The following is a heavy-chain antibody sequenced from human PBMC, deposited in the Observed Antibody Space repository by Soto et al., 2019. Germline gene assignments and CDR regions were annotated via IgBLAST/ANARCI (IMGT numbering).Heavy chain of an antibody. V-gene: IGHV4-31*03. Sequence: LSLTCTVSGGSISSGGYYWSWIRQHPGRGLEWIGYIYYSGSTYYNPSLKSRVTISVDTSKNQFSLKLSSVTAADTAVYYCARFPYGDYAIDYWGQGTLVTVSS. J-gene: IGHJ4*02. CDR3: ARFPYGDYAIDY. D-gene: IGHD4-17*01. CDR2: IYYSGST. CDR1: GGSISSGGYY.